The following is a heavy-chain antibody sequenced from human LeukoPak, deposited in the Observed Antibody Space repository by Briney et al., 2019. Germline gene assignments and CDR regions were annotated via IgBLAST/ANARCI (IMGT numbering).Heavy chain of an antibody. CDR2: INPNSGGT. CDR3: ARELTIFGVDYYYYMDV. CDR1: GYTFTGYY. V-gene: IGHV1-2*02. J-gene: IGHJ6*03. D-gene: IGHD3-3*01. Sequence: ASVKVSCKASGYTFTGYYMHWVRQAPGQGLEWMGWINPNSGGTNYAQKFQGRVTMTRDTSISTAYMELSRLRSDDTAVYYCARELTIFGVDYYYYMDVWGKGTTVTVSS.